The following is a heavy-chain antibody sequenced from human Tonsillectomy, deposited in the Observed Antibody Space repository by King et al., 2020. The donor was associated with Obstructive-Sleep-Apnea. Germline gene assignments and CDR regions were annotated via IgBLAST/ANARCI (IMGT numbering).Heavy chain of an antibody. V-gene: IGHV3-9*01. D-gene: IGHD6-19*01. CDR3: AKDLSSGWYGPLDH. Sequence: VQLVESGGGLVQPGRSLRLSCAASGFTFDDYAMHWVRQAPEKGLEWVSGINWNTGSIGYADSVKGRFTISRDNAKNSLFLQMNSLRPEDTALYYCAKDLSSGWYGPLDHWGQGTLVTVSS. CDR2: INWNTGSI. J-gene: IGHJ4*02. CDR1: GFTFDDYA.